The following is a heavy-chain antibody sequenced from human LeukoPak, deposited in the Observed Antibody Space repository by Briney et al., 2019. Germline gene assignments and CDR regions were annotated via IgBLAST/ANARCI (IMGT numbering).Heavy chain of an antibody. CDR3: AKRPNCSSTSCFVDY. V-gene: IGHV3-30-3*02. CDR1: GFTFSSYA. D-gene: IGHD2-2*01. CDR2: ISYDGSNK. Sequence: GGSLRLSCAASGFTFSSYAMHWVRQAPGKGLEWVAVISYDGSNKYYADSVKGRFTISRDNSKNTLYLQMNSLRAEDTAVYYCAKRPNCSSTSCFVDYWGQGTLVTVSS. J-gene: IGHJ4*02.